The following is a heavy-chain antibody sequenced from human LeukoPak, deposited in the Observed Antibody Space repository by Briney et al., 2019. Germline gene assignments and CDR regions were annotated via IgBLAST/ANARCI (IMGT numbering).Heavy chain of an antibody. D-gene: IGHD4-23*01. CDR1: GGTFSSYA. Sequence: ASVKVSCKASGGTFSSYAISWVRQAPGQGLEWMGGIIPIFGTANYAQKFQGRVTITADESTSTAYMELSSLRSEDTAVYYCARDFYGGNYVWGQGTLVSVSS. J-gene: IGHJ4*02. V-gene: IGHV1-69*13. CDR3: ARDFYGGNYV. CDR2: IIPIFGTA.